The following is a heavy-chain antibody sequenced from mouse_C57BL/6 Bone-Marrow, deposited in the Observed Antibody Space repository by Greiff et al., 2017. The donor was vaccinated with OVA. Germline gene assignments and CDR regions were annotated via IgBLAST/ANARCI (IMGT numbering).Heavy chain of an antibody. V-gene: IGHV1-81*01. CDR2: IYPRSGNT. J-gene: IGHJ1*03. Sequence: VQLQQSGAELARPGASVKLSCKASGYTFTSYGISWVKQRTGQGLEWIGEIYPRSGNTYYNEKFKGKAPLTADKSSSTAYMELRSLTSEDSAVYFSARSQYYYGSSWYFDVWGTGTTVTVSS. CDR1: GYTFTSYG. D-gene: IGHD1-1*01. CDR3: ARSQYYYGSSWYFDV.